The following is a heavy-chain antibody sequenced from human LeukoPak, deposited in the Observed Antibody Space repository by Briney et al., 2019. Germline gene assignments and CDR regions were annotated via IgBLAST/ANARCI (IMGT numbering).Heavy chain of an antibody. CDR2: INPDGSQT. J-gene: IGHJ4*02. Sequence: GGSLRLSCAASGFTLSSYWMSWVRQAPGKGLVWVSHINPDGSQTNYADSVTGRFTISRDNAKNTLYLQMNSLRAEDTAVYYCARDPVRRDSYWGQGTLVTVSS. V-gene: IGHV3-74*01. CDR1: GFTLSSYW. CDR3: ARDPVRRDSY. D-gene: IGHD3-10*01.